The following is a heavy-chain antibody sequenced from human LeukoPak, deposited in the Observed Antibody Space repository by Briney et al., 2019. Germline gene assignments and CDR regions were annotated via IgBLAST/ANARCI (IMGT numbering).Heavy chain of an antibody. V-gene: IGHV4-39*01. CDR2: VHYTGST. CDR1: GGSISGDGYH. CDR3: ARTSHSGYTVRGVLYYGMDV. J-gene: IGHJ6*02. Sequence: PSETLSLTCSVSGGSISGDGYHWGWIRRPPGKGLEWLGSVHYTGSTCYKTSLKSRLTVDMDTSRNQFSLRLSSVTAADTAVYYCARTSHSGYTVRGVLYYGMDVWGQGTTVTVSS. D-gene: IGHD3-10*01.